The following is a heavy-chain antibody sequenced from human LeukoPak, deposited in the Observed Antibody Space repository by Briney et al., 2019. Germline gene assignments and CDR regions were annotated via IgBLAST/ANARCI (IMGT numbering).Heavy chain of an antibody. CDR3: ARGSGWLDY. V-gene: IGHV3-7*01. Sequence: GGSLRLSCAASGFTFTYSMSWVRQVPGKGLEWVATINQDGSERQHVDSVKGRFSFSRDNPKNSLYLQMDSLRAEDTAIYYCARGSGWLDYWGQGTLVTVSS. D-gene: IGHD6-19*01. CDR1: GFTFTYS. J-gene: IGHJ4*02. CDR2: INQDGSER.